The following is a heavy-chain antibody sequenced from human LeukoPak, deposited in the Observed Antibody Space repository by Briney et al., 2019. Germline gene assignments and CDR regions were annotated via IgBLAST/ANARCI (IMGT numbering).Heavy chain of an antibody. J-gene: IGHJ4*02. CDR3: TTGPAAAGEDF. Sequence: GGSLRLSCAASGFTFNRAWMAWVRQAPWKGLEWLGRVRSETDGGTSDYAAPVKGRFTISGDDSKNTSFLEMNSLKTEDTAVYYCTTGPAAAGEDFWGQGTLVTVSS. CDR1: GFTFNRAW. V-gene: IGHV3-15*01. CDR2: VRSETDGGTS. D-gene: IGHD6-13*01.